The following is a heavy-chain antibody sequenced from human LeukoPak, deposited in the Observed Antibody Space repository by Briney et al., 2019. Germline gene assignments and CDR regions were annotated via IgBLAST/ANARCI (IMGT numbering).Heavy chain of an antibody. CDR2: IKQDGSEK. Sequence: GGSLRLSCAASGFTFSSFWMSWVRQAPGKGLEWVANIKQDGSEKYYVDSVKGRFTIYRDNARKSLYLQMNSLRAGDTAVYYCARGGYYYIYWGQGTLVTVSS. V-gene: IGHV3-7*01. CDR1: GFTFSSFW. J-gene: IGHJ4*02. D-gene: IGHD3-22*01. CDR3: ARGGYYYIY.